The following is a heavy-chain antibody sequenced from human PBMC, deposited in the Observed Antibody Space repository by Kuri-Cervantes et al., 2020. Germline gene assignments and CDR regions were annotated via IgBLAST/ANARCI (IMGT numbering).Heavy chain of an antibody. Sequence: GGSLRLSCAASGFTFDDYAMSWVRQAPGKGLEWVSAITGSGDTTYYTDSVKGRFTISRDNSKNTLYVQMNSLRAEDTAVYYCAKGGGGPQQFNYWGQGTLVTVSS. D-gene: IGHD2-15*01. CDR3: AKGGGGPQQFNY. CDR2: ITGSGDTT. CDR1: GFTFDDYA. J-gene: IGHJ4*02. V-gene: IGHV3-23*01.